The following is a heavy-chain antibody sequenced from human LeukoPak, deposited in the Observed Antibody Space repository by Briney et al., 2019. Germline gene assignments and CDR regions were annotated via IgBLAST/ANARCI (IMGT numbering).Heavy chain of an antibody. CDR3: ARGKVSARRGSGSYPLYFDY. V-gene: IGHV4-61*02. D-gene: IGHD3-10*01. CDR2: VYSSGST. CDR1: GGSISSGTCY. J-gene: IGHJ4*02. Sequence: SQTLSLTCSVSGGSISSGTCYWSWIRQPAGKGLEWIGRVYSSGSTDYNPSLKGRVTISLDTSKNQFSLMLSSVTAADTAVYYCARGKVSARRGSGSYPLYFDYWGQGTLVTVSS.